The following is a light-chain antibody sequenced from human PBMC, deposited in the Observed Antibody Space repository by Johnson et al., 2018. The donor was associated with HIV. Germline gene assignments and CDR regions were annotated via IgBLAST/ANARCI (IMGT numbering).Light chain of an antibody. CDR1: SSNIGSHY. CDR3: GIWDTSLSTGGV. Sequence: QSLLTQPPSVSAAPGQKVTISCSGSSSNIGSHYVSWYQQVPGTAPRLVIYDTIKRHSGIPDRFSGSKSGTSATLAITGLQTGDEADYYCGIWDTSLSTGGVFGTGTEVPVL. J-gene: IGLJ1*01. CDR2: DTI. V-gene: IGLV1-51*01.